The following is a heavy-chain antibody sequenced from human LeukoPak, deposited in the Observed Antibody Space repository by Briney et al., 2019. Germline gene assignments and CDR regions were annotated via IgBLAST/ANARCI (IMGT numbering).Heavy chain of an antibody. CDR1: GGSITTSSYY. Sequence: PSETLSLTCTVSGGSITTSSYYWGWIRQPPGKGLEWNGSVYYSGNTYYNPSLKSRVTISVDTSKNQFSLKLSSVTAADTAVYYCARHYCSGGSCYYYYMDVWGKGTTVTISS. J-gene: IGHJ6*03. D-gene: IGHD2-15*01. V-gene: IGHV4-39*01. CDR2: VYYSGNT. CDR3: ARHYCSGGSCYYYYMDV.